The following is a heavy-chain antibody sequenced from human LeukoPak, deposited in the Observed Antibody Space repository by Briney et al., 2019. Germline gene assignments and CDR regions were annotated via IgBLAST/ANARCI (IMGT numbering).Heavy chain of an antibody. Sequence: SETLSLTCAVYGGSFSGYYWSWIRQPPGKGLEWIGEINHSGSTNYNPSLKSRVTISVDTSKNQFSLKLSSVTAADTAVYYCARARRGRGYSYGYGSYYYGRDVWGQGTTVTVSS. CDR3: ARARRGRGYSYGYGSYYYGRDV. V-gene: IGHV4-34*01. CDR1: GGSFSGYY. J-gene: IGHJ6*02. CDR2: INHSGST. D-gene: IGHD5-18*01.